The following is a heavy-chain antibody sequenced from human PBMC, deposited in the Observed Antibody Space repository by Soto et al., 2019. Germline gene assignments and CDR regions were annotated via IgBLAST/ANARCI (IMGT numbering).Heavy chain of an antibody. CDR3: ARAPFWGYGLDV. J-gene: IGHJ6*02. Sequence: QVQLQESGPGLVKPSQTLSLTCTVSGGSISGGGDYWSGIRQYPGKGLEWIGGIPYIGSTYYNPSLKRRISISMDASKNPFSLTVNSVTAADTAVYYCARAPFWGYGLDVWRQGTTVAVSS. V-gene: IGHV4-31*03. CDR2: IPYIGST. CDR1: GGSISGGGDY. D-gene: IGHD3-16*01.